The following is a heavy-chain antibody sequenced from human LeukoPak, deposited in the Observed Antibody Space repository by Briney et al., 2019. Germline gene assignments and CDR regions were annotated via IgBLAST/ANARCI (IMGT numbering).Heavy chain of an antibody. CDR2: ISGSGGST. CDR3: AKWTGGGSYYSD. J-gene: IGHJ4*02. CDR1: GFTFYNYG. D-gene: IGHD2-15*01. V-gene: IGHV3-23*01. Sequence: PGGSLRLSCAASGFTFYNYGMTWVRQAPGKGLEWVSDISGSGGSTYYANSVKGRFTISRDNSKNTLYLQMNSLRAEDTAVYYCAKWTGGGSYYSDWGQGTLVTVSS.